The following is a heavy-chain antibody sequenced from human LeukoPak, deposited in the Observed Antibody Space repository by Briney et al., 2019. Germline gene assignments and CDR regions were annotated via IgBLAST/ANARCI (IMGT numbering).Heavy chain of an antibody. CDR3: ARDQKFTIFGVVTQGAFDY. Sequence: GASVKVSCKASGYTFTSYGISWVRQAPGQGLEWMGWISAYNGNTNYAQKLRGRVTMTTDTSTSTAYMELRSLRSDDTAVYYCARDQKFTIFGVVTQGAFDYWGQGTLVTVSS. D-gene: IGHD3-3*01. CDR1: GYTFTSYG. V-gene: IGHV1-18*01. CDR2: ISAYNGNT. J-gene: IGHJ4*02.